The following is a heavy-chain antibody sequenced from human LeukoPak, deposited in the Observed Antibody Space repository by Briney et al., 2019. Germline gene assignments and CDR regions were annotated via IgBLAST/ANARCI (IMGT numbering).Heavy chain of an antibody. Sequence: ASVKVSCKASGYTFTSYDINWVRRATGQGLEWMGWMNPNSGNTGYAQKFQGRVTITADESTSTAYMELSSLRSEDTAVYYCARGVYPYSSGWYAPSYFDYWGQGTLVTVSS. D-gene: IGHD6-19*01. CDR1: GYTFTSYD. CDR2: MNPNSGNT. J-gene: IGHJ4*02. V-gene: IGHV1-8*01. CDR3: ARGVYPYSSGWYAPSYFDY.